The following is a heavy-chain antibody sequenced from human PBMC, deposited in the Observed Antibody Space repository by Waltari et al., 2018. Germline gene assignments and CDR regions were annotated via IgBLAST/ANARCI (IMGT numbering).Heavy chain of an antibody. J-gene: IGHJ6*02. CDR3: ARDRSSSSYYYYGMDV. D-gene: IGHD6-6*01. Sequence: QLQLQESGPGLVKPSETLSLTCTVSGGSTSSSSYYWGWIRQPPGKGLEWIGSIYYSGSTYYNPSLKSRVTISVDTSKNQFSLKLSSVTAADTAVYYCARDRSSSSYYYYGMDVWGQGTTVTVSS. V-gene: IGHV4-39*07. CDR1: GGSTSSSSYY. CDR2: IYYSGST.